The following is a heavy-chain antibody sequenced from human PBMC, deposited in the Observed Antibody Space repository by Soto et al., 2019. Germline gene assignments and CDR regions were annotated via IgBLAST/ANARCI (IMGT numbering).Heavy chain of an antibody. CDR1: GFTFSNYA. CDR2: ISGSGANT. D-gene: IGHD4-17*01. CDR3: AKDHDDSWSQFDS. V-gene: IGHV3-23*01. Sequence: EVQLLESGGGLVQPGGSLRLSCAASGFTFSNYAMSWVRQAPGKGLEWVSGISGSGANTYNADSVKGRLTISRDNSKNTLYLQMNSLRAEDTAVYYCAKDHDDSWSQFDSWGQGTLVTVSS. J-gene: IGHJ4*02.